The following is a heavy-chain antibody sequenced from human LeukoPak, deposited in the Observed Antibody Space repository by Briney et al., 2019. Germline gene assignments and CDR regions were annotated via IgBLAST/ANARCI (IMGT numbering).Heavy chain of an antibody. D-gene: IGHD2-2*01. J-gene: IGHJ3*02. CDR1: GYTFTSYG. CDR3: ARDDCSSTSCDLQDAFDI. V-gene: IGHV1-18*01. Sequence: ASVKVSCKASGYTFTSYGISWVRQAPGQGLEWMGWISAYNGNTNYAQKLQGRATMTTDTSTSTAYMELRSLRSDDTAVYYCARDDCSSTSCDLQDAFDIWGQGTMVTVSS. CDR2: ISAYNGNT.